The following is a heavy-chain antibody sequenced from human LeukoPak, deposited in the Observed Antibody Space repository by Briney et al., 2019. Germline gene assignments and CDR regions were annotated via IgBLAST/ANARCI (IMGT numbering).Heavy chain of an antibody. CDR3: ASRKQWDMIDY. D-gene: IGHD2-15*01. CDR1: GFTFSSYS. CDR2: ISSSSSTI. Sequence: GGSLRLSCAASGFTFSSYSMNWVRQAPGKGLEWVSYISSSSSTIYYVDSVKGRFTISRDNAKNSLYLQMNSLRAEDTAVYYCASRKQWDMIDYWGQGTLVTVSS. V-gene: IGHV3-48*01. J-gene: IGHJ4*02.